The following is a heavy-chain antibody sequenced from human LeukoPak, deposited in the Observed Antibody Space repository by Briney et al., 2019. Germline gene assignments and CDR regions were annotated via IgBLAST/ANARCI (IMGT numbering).Heavy chain of an antibody. D-gene: IGHD5-18*01. Sequence: PGGSLRLSCAASGFTFSAFWMGWVRQAPGKGLEWAANVKQDGSETYYVDSVRGRFTVSRDNAKSSLYLQMNSLRAEDTAVYYCASLDTAMVRTSEYWGRGTLVTVSS. V-gene: IGHV3-7*05. J-gene: IGHJ4*02. CDR3: ASLDTAMVRTSEY. CDR2: VKQDGSET. CDR1: GFTFSAFW.